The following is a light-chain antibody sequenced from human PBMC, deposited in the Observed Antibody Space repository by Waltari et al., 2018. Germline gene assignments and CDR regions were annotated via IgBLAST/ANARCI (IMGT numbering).Light chain of an antibody. CDR1: QSVSSN. CDR2: GAS. CDR3: QQYNNWPLWT. Sequence: EIVMPQSPATLSVSPAERATLSCRASQSVSSNLAWYQQKPGQAPRLLIYGASTRATGIPARFSGSGFGTEFTLTISSLQSEDFAVYYCQQYNNWPLWTFGQGTKVEIK. J-gene: IGKJ1*01. V-gene: IGKV3-15*01.